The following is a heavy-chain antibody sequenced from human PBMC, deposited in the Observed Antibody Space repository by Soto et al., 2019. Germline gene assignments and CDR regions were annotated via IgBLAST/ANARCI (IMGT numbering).Heavy chain of an antibody. CDR2: TYYRSKWYN. J-gene: IGHJ6*02. Sequence: SQTLSLTCAISGDSVSSNSAAWNWIRQSPSRGLEWLGRTYYRSKWYNDYAVSVKSRITINPDTSKNQFSLQLNSVTPEDTAVYYCASDHIAVAGHYYYGMDVWGQGTTVTVSS. V-gene: IGHV6-1*01. CDR1: GDSVSSNSAA. D-gene: IGHD6-19*01. CDR3: ASDHIAVAGHYYYGMDV.